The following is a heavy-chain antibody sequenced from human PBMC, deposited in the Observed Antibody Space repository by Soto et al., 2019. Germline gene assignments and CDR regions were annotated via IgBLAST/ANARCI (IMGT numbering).Heavy chain of an antibody. CDR1: GYTLTELS. CDR2: IIPIFGTA. J-gene: IGHJ6*02. Sequence: SVKVSCKVSGYTLTELSMHWVRQAPGQGLEWMGGIIPIFGTANYAQKFQGRVTITADESTSTAYMELSSLRSEDTAVYYCARVDYYGSGSYSYYYGMDVWGQGTTVTVSS. CDR3: ARVDYYGSGSYSYYYGMDV. V-gene: IGHV1-69*13. D-gene: IGHD3-10*01.